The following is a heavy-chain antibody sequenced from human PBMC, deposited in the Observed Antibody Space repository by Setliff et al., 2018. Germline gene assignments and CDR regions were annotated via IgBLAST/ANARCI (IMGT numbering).Heavy chain of an antibody. CDR1: GFTFSNAW. D-gene: IGHD3-9*01. J-gene: IGHJ4*02. Sequence: PGGSLRLSCAASGFTFSNAWMSWVRQAPGKGLEWVGRIKSKTDGGTTDYAAPVKGRFTISRDDSKNTLYLQMNSLKTEDTAVYYCTTSLRYFDWSPTDYWGQGTLVTVSS. V-gene: IGHV3-15*01. CDR3: TTSLRYFDWSPTDY. CDR2: IKSKTDGGTT.